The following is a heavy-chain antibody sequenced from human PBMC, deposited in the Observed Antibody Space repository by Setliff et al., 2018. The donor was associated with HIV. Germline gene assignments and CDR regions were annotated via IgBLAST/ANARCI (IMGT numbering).Heavy chain of an antibody. J-gene: IGHJ6*02. CDR2: ISIGSGGAI. Sequence: ETLSLSCAASGFTFRNYNFNWVRQAPGRGLEWVSSISIGSGGAIDYADSVQGRFTISRDNSKNSLYLQMNGLRVEDTGVYYCARDNLYYNLYDGSPVYGMDVWGQGTTVTVSS. D-gene: IGHD3-3*01. CDR3: ARDNLYYNLYDGSPVYGMDV. V-gene: IGHV3-21*01. CDR1: GFTFRNYN.